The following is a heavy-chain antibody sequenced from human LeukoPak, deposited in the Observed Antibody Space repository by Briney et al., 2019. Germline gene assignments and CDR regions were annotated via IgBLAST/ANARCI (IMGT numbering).Heavy chain of an antibody. V-gene: IGHV3-33*05. J-gene: IGHJ4*02. CDR2: TSYDGSSE. D-gene: IGHD4-17*01. CDR1: GFTFSNYG. Sequence: PGRSLSLSCSASGFTFSNYGMHWVRQAPGKGLEWVAVTSYDGSSEYYADSVKGRFTISRDNSKNTLYLQMNSLRVEDTALYYCARDSDYGDYPYWGQGTLVTVSS. CDR3: ARDSDYGDYPY.